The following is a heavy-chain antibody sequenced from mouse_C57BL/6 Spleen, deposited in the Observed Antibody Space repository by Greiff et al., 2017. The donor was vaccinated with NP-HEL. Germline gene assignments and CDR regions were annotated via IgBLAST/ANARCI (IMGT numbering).Heavy chain of an antibody. CDR2: IHPNSGST. CDR1: GYTFTSYW. J-gene: IGHJ2*01. V-gene: IGHV1-64*01. D-gene: IGHD1-1*01. Sequence: VQLQQPGAELVKPGASVKLSCKASGYTFTSYWMHWVKQRPGQGLEWIGMIHPNSGSTNYNEKFKSKATLTVDKSSSTAYMQLSSLTSEDSAVYYCARSGYGSSPFDYCGQGTTLTVSS. CDR3: ARSGYGSSPFDY.